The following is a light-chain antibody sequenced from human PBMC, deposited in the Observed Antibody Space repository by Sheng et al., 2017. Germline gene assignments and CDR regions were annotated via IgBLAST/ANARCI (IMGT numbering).Light chain of an antibody. J-gene: IGKJ4*01. CDR1: QSVSSTY. CDR3: QQYDKWPLT. CDR2: GTS. Sequence: EIVLTQSPGTLSLSPGERVTLSCRASQSVSSTYLAWYQQKPGQSPRLLIYGTSTRAPGIPDRFSGSGSGTDFALTISSLQSEDFAVYYCQQYDKWPLTFGGGTKVEIK. V-gene: IGKV3-20*01.